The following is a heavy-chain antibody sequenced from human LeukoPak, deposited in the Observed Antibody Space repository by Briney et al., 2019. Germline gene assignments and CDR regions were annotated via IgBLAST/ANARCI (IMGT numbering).Heavy chain of an antibody. CDR3: AKGVARGSGLYYYYGMDV. J-gene: IGHJ6*02. V-gene: IGHV3-23*01. D-gene: IGHD3-10*01. CDR2: ISGSGGST. CDR1: GFTFSGYA. Sequence: GGSLRLSCAASGFTFSGYAMSWVRQAPGKGLEWVSAISGSGGSTCYADSVKGRFTISRDNSKNTLYLQMNSLRAEDTAVYYCAKGVARGSGLYYYYGMDVWGQGTTVTVSS.